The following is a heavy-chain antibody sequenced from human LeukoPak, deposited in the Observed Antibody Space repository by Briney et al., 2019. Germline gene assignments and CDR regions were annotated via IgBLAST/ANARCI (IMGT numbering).Heavy chain of an antibody. D-gene: IGHD3-10*01. Sequence: GGSLRLSCEVSGFTFSSYSMNWVRQAPGKGLEWVSYISSSGNTIYYADSVKGRFTISRDNFKNTLYLQMNSLRAEDTALYYCARGGFGSGSYILYFDYWGQGTLVTVSS. V-gene: IGHV3-48*01. CDR3: ARGGFGSGSYILYFDY. CDR1: GFTFSSYS. J-gene: IGHJ4*02. CDR2: ISSSGNTI.